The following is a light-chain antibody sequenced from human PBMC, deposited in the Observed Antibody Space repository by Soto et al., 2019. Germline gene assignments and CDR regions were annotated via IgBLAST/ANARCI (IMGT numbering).Light chain of an antibody. CDR1: PCISSA. V-gene: IGKV1-13*02. J-gene: IGKJ1*01. Sequence: AIHLTHSPSSLSTSFGDRVTITCRAVPCISSALAWYQQKPWKAPKLLIYDASSWESGVPSRFSGSGSGTDFTLIISGLQPEDFATYYCQQYNSYSGTFGQGTKVDIK. CDR3: QQYNSYSGT. CDR2: DAS.